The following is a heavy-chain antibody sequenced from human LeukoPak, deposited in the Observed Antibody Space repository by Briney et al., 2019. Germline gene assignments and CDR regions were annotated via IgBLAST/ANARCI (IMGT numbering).Heavy chain of an antibody. J-gene: IGHJ4*02. V-gene: IGHV3-53*01. D-gene: IGHD4-23*01. CDR2: IYSGGST. CDR1: GFTVSSDS. Sequence: GGSLRLSCTVSGFTVSSDSMSWVRQAPGKGLEWVSFIYSGGSTHYSDSVKGRFTISRDNSKNTLYLQMNSLRAEDTAVYYCAKKFQGIGNGNTYFDYWGQGTLVTVSS. CDR3: AKKFQGIGNGNTYFDY.